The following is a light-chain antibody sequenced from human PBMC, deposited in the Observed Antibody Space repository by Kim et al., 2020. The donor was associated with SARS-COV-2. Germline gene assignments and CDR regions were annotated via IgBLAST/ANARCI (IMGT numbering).Light chain of an antibody. CDR1: SIGSKS. Sequence: SYELTQPPSVSVAPGKTARIPWGGTSIGSKSVHWYQRKPGQAPVLVISYDSVRPSGIPERFSGSNSGNTATVTISRVEAGDEADYYCQVWDSSDDHRVVFGGGTQLTVL. J-gene: IGLJ2*01. CDR3: QVWDSSDDHRVV. CDR2: YDS. V-gene: IGLV3-21*04.